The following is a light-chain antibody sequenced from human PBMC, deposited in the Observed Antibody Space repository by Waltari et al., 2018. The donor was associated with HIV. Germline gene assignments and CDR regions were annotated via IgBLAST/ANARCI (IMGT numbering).Light chain of an antibody. Sequence: QSVLTQPPSASGTPGQRVTIPCSGSSSNIGRNYGYWYQQPPGTAPKHLIYGNNNRPSGVPDRFSGSRSGTSSSLAITGLQAEDEAVYYCQSYDSSLSVNWVFGGGTKLTVL. CDR2: GNN. V-gene: IGLV1-40*01. J-gene: IGLJ3*02. CDR3: QSYDSSLSVNWV. CDR1: SSNIGRNY.